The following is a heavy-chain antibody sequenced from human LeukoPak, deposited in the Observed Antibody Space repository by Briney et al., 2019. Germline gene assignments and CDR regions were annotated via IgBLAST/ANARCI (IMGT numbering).Heavy chain of an antibody. CDR1: GFTFSNYA. CDR3: ARRGEYLLWFGKKRGFDWFDP. V-gene: IGHV4-34*01. CDR2: INHSGST. D-gene: IGHD3-10*01. J-gene: IGHJ5*02. Sequence: PGGSLRLSCAASGFTFSNYAMSWIRQPPGKGLEWIGEINHSGSTNYNPSLKSRVTISVDTSKNQFSLKLSSVTAADTAVYYCARRGEYLLWFGKKRGFDWFDPWGQGTLVTVSS.